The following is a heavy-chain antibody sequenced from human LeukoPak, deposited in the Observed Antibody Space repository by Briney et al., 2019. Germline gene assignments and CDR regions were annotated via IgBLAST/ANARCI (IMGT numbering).Heavy chain of an antibody. CDR2: ISGSGGST. CDR1: GSTFSSYA. CDR3: AKEDRGITMVRGVIITVGFFDY. V-gene: IGHV3-23*01. J-gene: IGHJ4*02. D-gene: IGHD3-10*01. Sequence: GGSLRLSCAASGSTFSSYAMSWVRQAPGKGLEWVSAISGSGGSTYYADSVKGRFTISRDNSKNTLYLQMNSLRAEDTAVYYCAKEDRGITMVRGVIITVGFFDYWGQGTLVTVSS.